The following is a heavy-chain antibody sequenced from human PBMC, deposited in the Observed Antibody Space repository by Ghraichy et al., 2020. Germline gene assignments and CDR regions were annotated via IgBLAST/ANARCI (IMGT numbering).Heavy chain of an antibody. V-gene: IGHV4-39*01. Sequence: SETLSLTCTVSGGSISSSSDYWDWIRQPPGKGLEWIGSIYYRGNTYYNPSLTSRATISVDTSKNQFSLKLSSVTAAETTVYYCARASYNIYSWFDPWGQGTLVTVS. J-gene: IGHJ5*02. CDR3: ARASYNIYSWFDP. CDR1: GGSISSSSDY. D-gene: IGHD3-9*01. CDR2: IYYRGNT.